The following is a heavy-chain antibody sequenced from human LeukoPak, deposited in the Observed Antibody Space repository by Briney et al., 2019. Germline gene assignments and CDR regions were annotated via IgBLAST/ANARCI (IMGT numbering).Heavy chain of an antibody. CDR3: AKDRSSGPHYYYGMDV. D-gene: IGHD6-25*01. Sequence: PGRSLRLSCAASGFTFSSYGIHWVRQAPGKGLEWVAVISYLGDDQFYAESVKGRFTISRDNSKKTVFLQMNSLRGEDTAVYYCAKDRSSGPHYYYGMDVGGQGTTVIVSS. CDR1: GFTFSSYG. V-gene: IGHV3-30*18. CDR2: ISYLGDDQ. J-gene: IGHJ6*02.